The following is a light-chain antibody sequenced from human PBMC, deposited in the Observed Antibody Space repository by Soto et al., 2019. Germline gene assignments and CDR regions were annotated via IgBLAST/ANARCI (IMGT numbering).Light chain of an antibody. V-gene: IGKV3-15*01. CDR3: QQYDNCSWT. CDR2: GAS. Sequence: MTHSPATLSVYQRGRATLSCRASQSIGYALAWYQQKPVEAPRLLIYGASSRVTGFPSRFSGSGSGTDFTLTIGSLQSDDFAIYYCQQYDNCSWTFGQGTKVDI. CDR1: QSIGYA. J-gene: IGKJ1*01.